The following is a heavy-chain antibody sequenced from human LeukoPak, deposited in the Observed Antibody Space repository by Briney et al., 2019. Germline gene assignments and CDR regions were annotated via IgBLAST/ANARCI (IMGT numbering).Heavy chain of an antibody. CDR3: ARVSYDILTRYYYYYMDV. D-gene: IGHD3-9*01. Sequence: SETLSLTCAVYGGSFSGYYWSWIRQPPGKGLEWIGEINHSGSTNYNPSLKSRVTMSVDTSKNQFSLKLSSVTAADTAVYYCARVSYDILTRYYYYYMDVWGKGTTVTISS. CDR1: GGSFSGYY. J-gene: IGHJ6*03. V-gene: IGHV4-34*01. CDR2: INHSGST.